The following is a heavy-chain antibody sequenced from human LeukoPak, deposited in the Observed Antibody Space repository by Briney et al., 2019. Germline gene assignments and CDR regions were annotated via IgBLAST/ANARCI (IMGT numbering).Heavy chain of an antibody. V-gene: IGHV4-39*07. CDR3: ARDPFYGGYKND. J-gene: IGHJ4*02. CDR2: IYYSGST. CDR1: GGSISSSSYY. D-gene: IGHD4-17*01. Sequence: SETLSLTCTVSGGSISSSSYYWGWIRQPPGKGLEWIGSIYYSGSTYYNPSLKSRVTISVDTSKNQFSLKLSSVTAADTAVYYCARDPFYGGYKNDWGQGTLVTVSS.